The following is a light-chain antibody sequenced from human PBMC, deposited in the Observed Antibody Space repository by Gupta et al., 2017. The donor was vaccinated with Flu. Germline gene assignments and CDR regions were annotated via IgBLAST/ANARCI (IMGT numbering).Light chain of an antibody. Sequence: SLGERATINCKSSQSVLYSSNNKNYLAWYLQKPGQPPKLLIYWASTRESGVPDRFSGSGSGTDFTLTISSLQAEDVAVYYCQQYYSTPYTFGQGTKLEIK. V-gene: IGKV4-1*01. CDR3: QQYYSTPYT. J-gene: IGKJ2*01. CDR1: QSVLYSSNNKNY. CDR2: WAS.